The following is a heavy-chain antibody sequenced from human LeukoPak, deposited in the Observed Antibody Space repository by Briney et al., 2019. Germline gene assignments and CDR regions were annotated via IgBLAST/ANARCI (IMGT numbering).Heavy chain of an antibody. CDR2: VWYDGSNK. D-gene: IGHD5-24*01. V-gene: IGHV3-33*08. J-gene: IGHJ4*02. CDR1: GFTFSTYG. CDR3: ARVSDGYTINYFDY. Sequence: SGGSLRLSCAASGFTFSTYGMHWVRQAPGKGLEWVAVVWYDGSNKYYADSVKGRFTISRDNFKNTLYLQMNSLRAEDTAVYYCARVSDGYTINYFDYWGQGTLVTVSS.